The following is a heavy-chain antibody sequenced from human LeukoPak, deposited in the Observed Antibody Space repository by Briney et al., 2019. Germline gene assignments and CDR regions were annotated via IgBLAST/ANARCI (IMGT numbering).Heavy chain of an antibody. Sequence: GGSLRLSCAASGFTFSNSAMSWVRQAPGKGLEWVSAISGSGGSTYYADSVKGRFTISRDNSKNTLYLQMNSLRAEDTAVYYCAKDLPSFLGSGGSLDYWGQGTLVTVSS. V-gene: IGHV3-23*01. J-gene: IGHJ4*02. CDR3: AKDLPSFLGSGGSLDY. CDR2: ISGSGGST. D-gene: IGHD2-15*01. CDR1: GFTFSNSA.